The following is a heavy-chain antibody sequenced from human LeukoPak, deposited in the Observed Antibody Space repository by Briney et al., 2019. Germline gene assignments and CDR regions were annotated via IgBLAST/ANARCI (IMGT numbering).Heavy chain of an antibody. CDR2: ISTSSRST. Sequence: GGSLRLSCTASGFTFSGFSMHWVRQTPGKGLEWLSYISTSSRSTYYADSVKGRFTISRDNAKNTLFLDMHSLRPGDSAVYYCARSAVRGVACDYWGQGTLLTVSS. CDR1: GFTFSGFS. V-gene: IGHV3-48*01. CDR3: ARSAVRGVACDY. J-gene: IGHJ4*02. D-gene: IGHD3-10*01.